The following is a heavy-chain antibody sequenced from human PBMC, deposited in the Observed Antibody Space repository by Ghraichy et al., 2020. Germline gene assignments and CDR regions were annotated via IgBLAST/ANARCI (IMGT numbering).Heavy chain of an antibody. J-gene: IGHJ3*02. V-gene: IGHV3-53*01. CDR3: ARDRSYAFDI. Sequence: GESLNISCAASGFTVSSNYMSWVRQAPGKGLEWVSVIYSGGSTYYADSVKGRFTISRDNSKNTLYLQMNSLRAEDTAVYYCARDRSYAFDIWGQGTMVTVSS. CDR1: GFTVSSNY. D-gene: IGHD1-26*01. CDR2: IYSGGST.